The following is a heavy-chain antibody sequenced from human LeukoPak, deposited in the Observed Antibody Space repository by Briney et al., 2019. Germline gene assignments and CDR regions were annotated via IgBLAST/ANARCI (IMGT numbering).Heavy chain of an antibody. D-gene: IGHD3-3*01. J-gene: IGHJ6*03. CDR2: IHTNGRT. CDR1: GDSISSYY. V-gene: IGHV4-4*09. Sequence: SETLSLTCTVSGDSISSYYWSWIRQTPGKGLEWIGYIHTNGRTNYSPSLKSRVTMSVDSSKNQFSLKLSSVTAADTAVYYCARLGGGFLEWFVLPYYYYYYMDVWGKGTTVTVSS. CDR3: ARLGGGFLEWFVLPYYYYYYMDV.